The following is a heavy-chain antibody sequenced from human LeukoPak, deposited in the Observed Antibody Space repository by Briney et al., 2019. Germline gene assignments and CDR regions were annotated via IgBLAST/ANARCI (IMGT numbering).Heavy chain of an antibody. CDR3: ARDFRYCSSTSCYLGDAFDI. Sequence: PSETLSLTCTVSSGSISSYYWSWIRQAPGKGLEWIGHIYYSGSTNYDPSLKSRVTMSVDTSKNQFSLKLSSVTAADTAVYYCARDFRYCSSTSCYLGDAFDIWGQGTMVTVSS. J-gene: IGHJ3*02. V-gene: IGHV4-59*12. CDR2: IYYSGST. D-gene: IGHD2-2*01. CDR1: SGSISSYY.